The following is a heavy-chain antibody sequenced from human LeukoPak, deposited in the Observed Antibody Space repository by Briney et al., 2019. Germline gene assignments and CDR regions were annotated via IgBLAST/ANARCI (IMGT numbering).Heavy chain of an antibody. D-gene: IGHD4-17*01. V-gene: IGHV4-61*02. Sequence: SQTLSLTCTVSGGSISSGSYYWSWIRQPAGKGLEWIGRIYTSGSTNYNPSLKSRVTISVDTSKNQFSLKLSSVTAADTAVYYGARNGGDYVPSHAFDIWGQGTMVTVSS. CDR1: GGSISSGSYY. CDR2: IYTSGST. CDR3: ARNGGDYVPSHAFDI. J-gene: IGHJ3*02.